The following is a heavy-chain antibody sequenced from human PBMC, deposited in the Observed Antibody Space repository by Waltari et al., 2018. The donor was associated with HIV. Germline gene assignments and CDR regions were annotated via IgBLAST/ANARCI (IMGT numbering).Heavy chain of an antibody. Sequence: EVQLVESGGCPVKPGGALRLSCAAPGLTLNSYSQIWVRQAPGKGLEWISSISSSGTFTHYADSVKGRFTISRDNANKSVYLQMNSLRAEDTAVYYCARDSRDNSWSLNFFDPWGQGTLVTVSS. J-gene: IGHJ5*02. CDR3: ARDSRDNSWSLNFFDP. CDR1: GLTLNSYS. CDR2: ISSSGTFT. V-gene: IGHV3-21*01. D-gene: IGHD6-13*01.